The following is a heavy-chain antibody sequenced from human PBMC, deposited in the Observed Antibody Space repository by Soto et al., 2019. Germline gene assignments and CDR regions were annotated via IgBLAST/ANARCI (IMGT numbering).Heavy chain of an antibody. V-gene: IGHV1-58*01. CDR2: IVVGSGNT. CDR3: AVGYSGYDSAVAGGYYYGMDV. D-gene: IGHD5-12*01. CDR1: GFTFTSSA. Sequence: GASVKVSCKASGFTFTSSAVQWVRQARGQRLEWIGWIVVGSGNTNYAQKFQERVTITRGMSTSTAYMELSSLRSEDTAVYYCAVGYSGYDSAVAGGYYYGMDVWGQGTTVTVSS. J-gene: IGHJ6*02.